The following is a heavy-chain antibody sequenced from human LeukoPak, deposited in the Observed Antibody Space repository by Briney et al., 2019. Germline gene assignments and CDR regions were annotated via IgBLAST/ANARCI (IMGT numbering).Heavy chain of an antibody. D-gene: IGHD3-10*01. Sequence: PSETLSLTCAVYGGSFSGYYWSWIRQPPGKGLEWIGEINHSGSTKYNPSLKSRVTISVDTSKNQFSLKLSPVTAADTAVYYCARKKARRGNYYGSGSYYWFDPWGQGTLVTVSS. V-gene: IGHV4-34*01. CDR2: INHSGST. CDR3: ARKKARRGNYYGSGSYYWFDP. J-gene: IGHJ5*02. CDR1: GGSFSGYY.